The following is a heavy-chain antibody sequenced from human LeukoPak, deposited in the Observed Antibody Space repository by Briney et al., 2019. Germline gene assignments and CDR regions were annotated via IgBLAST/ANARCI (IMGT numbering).Heavy chain of an antibody. J-gene: IGHJ4*02. Sequence: GGSLRLSFAASGFTFSSYWMHWVRQAPGKGLVWVSRIKIDGSIISYADSVTGRFTISRDNAKNTLYLQMNSLRAEDTAVYYCARVSVGNYFWDYWGQGTLVTVSS. D-gene: IGHD1-26*01. V-gene: IGHV3-74*01. CDR1: GFTFSSYW. CDR3: ARVSVGNYFWDY. CDR2: IKIDGSII.